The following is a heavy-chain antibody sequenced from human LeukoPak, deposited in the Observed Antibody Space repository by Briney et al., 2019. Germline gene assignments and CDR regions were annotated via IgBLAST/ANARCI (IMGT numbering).Heavy chain of an antibody. CDR3: ARDLVRRSYYYGMDV. J-gene: IGHJ6*02. Sequence: ASVKVSCKASGYTFTSYYMHWVRQAPGQGLEWMGIINPSGGSTSYAQKFQSRVTMTRDTSTSTVYMELSSLRSEDTAVYYCARDLVRRSYYYGMDVWGQGTTVTVSS. V-gene: IGHV1-46*01. CDR2: INPSGGST. D-gene: IGHD1-26*01. CDR1: GYTFTSYY.